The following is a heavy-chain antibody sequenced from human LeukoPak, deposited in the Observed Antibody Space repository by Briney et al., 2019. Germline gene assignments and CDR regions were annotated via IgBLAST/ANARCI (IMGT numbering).Heavy chain of an antibody. CDR1: GFTFSNYA. D-gene: IGHD6-19*01. V-gene: IGHV3-23*01. CDR3: AKGSGSGWYGWFAP. J-gene: IGHJ5*02. CDR2: IDASGGAT. Sequence: GESLRLSCAASGFTFSNYAMYWVRQAPGKRLEWVSSIDASGGATYYADSVKGRFTISRDNSKNTFYLQMNSLRAEDTAVYSCAKGSGSGWYGWFAPWGQGTLVTVSS.